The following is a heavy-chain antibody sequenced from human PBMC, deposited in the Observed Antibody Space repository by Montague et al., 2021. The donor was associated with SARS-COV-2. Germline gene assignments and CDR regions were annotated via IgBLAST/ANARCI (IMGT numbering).Heavy chain of an antibody. J-gene: IGHJ4*01. CDR3: ARGALTSYSAYARPAFY. CDR2: INPKTVDT. V-gene: IGHV1-2*02. Sequence: SVKVSCKASGYIFTGSYIHWVRQAPGHGLEWMGWINPKTVDTNYGQKLQGRVAMTGNTSMNTAYMELRNLRSDDTAVYFCARGALTSYSAYARPAFYWGHGTPVPVSS. CDR1: GYIFTGSY. D-gene: IGHD5-12*01.